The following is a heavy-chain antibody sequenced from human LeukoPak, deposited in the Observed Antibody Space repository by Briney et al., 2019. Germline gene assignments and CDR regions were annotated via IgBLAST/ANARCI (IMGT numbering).Heavy chain of an antibody. V-gene: IGHV4-59*01. J-gene: IGHJ1*01. CDR1: GGSISSYY. D-gene: IGHD1-26*01. CDR3: ARELIVGATRYFQH. CDR2: IYYSGST. Sequence: SETLSLTCTVSGGSISSYYWSWIRQPAGKGLEWIGYIYYSGSTNYNPSLKSRVTISVDTSKNQFSLKLSSVTAADTAVYYCARELIVGATRYFQHWGQGTLVTVSS.